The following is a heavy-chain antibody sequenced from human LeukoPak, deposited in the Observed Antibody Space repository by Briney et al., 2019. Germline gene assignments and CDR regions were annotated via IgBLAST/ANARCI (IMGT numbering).Heavy chain of an antibody. CDR1: GCSIRSSSYY. D-gene: IGHD5-18*01. V-gene: IGHV4-39*01. CDR3: ARYVDTAMVTRVDP. Sequence: SETLSLPCTVSGCSIRSSSYYWGWIRQPPGKGLEWIGGFYYSGRTSYNPSLKSRVTISVDTSKTQFSLKLSSVTAADTAVYYCARYVDTAMVTRVDPWGQGTLVTVSS. J-gene: IGHJ5*02. CDR2: FYYSGRT.